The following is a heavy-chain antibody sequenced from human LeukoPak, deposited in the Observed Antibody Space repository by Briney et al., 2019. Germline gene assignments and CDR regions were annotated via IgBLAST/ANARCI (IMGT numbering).Heavy chain of an antibody. V-gene: IGHV3-23*01. CDR2: ISGSGGST. D-gene: IGHD2-2*01. Sequence: GGSLRLSCVASGITFSSYAMSWVRQAPGKGLEWVSAISGSGGSTYYADSVKGRFTISRDIFENTLYLQMNSLRAEDTAVYYCARAPPDNTIQEVQGDYWGQGTLVTVSS. J-gene: IGHJ4*02. CDR3: ARAPPDNTIQEVQGDY. CDR1: GITFSSYA.